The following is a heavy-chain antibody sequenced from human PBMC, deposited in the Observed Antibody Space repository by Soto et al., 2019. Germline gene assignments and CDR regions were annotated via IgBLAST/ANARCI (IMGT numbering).Heavy chain of an antibody. CDR3: ARGGVFFFAAPTNPFDY. CDR1: GYTFTSYG. D-gene: IGHD3-10*01. J-gene: IGHJ4*02. CDR2: ISAYNGNT. Sequence: ASVKVSCKASGYTFTSYGISWVRQAPGQGLEWMGWISAYNGNTNYAQKLQGRVTMTRNTSISTAYMELSSLRSEDTAVYYCARGGVFFFAAPTNPFDYWGQGTLVTV. V-gene: IGHV1-18*01.